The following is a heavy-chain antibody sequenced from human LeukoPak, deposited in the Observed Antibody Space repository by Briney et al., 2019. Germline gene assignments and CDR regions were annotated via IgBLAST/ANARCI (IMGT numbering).Heavy chain of an antibody. J-gene: IGHJ6*04. CDR3: ARHEACSGGSCYSEHYYYGMDV. D-gene: IGHD2-15*01. CDR2: IYPGDSDT. V-gene: IGHV5-51*01. Sequence: GASLQISCKGSGSIFTSYWIGWVRQLPGKGLEWMGIIYPGDSDTRYSPSFQGQVTISADKSISTAYLQWSSLKASDTAMYYCARHEACSGGSCYSEHYYYGMDVWGKGTTVTVSS. CDR1: GSIFTSYW.